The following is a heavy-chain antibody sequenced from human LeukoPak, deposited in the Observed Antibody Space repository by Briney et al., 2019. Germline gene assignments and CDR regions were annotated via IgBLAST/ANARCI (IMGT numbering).Heavy chain of an antibody. CDR1: GFTVSSNY. Sequence: PGGSLRLSCAASGFTVSSNYMSWVRQAPGKGLEWVSVIYIGGSTYYADSVKGRFTISRDNSKNTLYLQMNSPRAEDTAVYYCAKKYSTVVTRGYFDYWGQGTLVTVSS. CDR3: AKKYSTVVTRGYFDY. J-gene: IGHJ4*02. V-gene: IGHV3-53*01. CDR2: IYIGGST. D-gene: IGHD4-23*01.